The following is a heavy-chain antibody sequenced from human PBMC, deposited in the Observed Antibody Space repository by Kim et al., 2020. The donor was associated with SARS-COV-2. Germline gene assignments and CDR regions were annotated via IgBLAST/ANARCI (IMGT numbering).Heavy chain of an antibody. V-gene: IGHV3-48*02. CDR2: ITKSSTTI. J-gene: IGHJ3*02. Sequence: GGSLRLSCATSGFTFSAYDMNWVRQAPGKGLEWLSFITKSSTTIYYADSVVGRFTISRDNAKNSLFLQMNSLRDEDTALYYCVRDRMGGAFDMWGQGTMV. D-gene: IGHD3-16*01. CDR3: VRDRMGGAFDM. CDR1: GFTFSAYD.